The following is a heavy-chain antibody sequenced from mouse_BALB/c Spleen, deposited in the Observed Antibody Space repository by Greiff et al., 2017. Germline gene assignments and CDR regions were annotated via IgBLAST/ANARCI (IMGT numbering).Heavy chain of an antibody. Sequence: VQLQQSGGGLVQPGESLKLSCESNEYEFPSHDMSWVRKTPEKRLELVAAIISDGGSTYYPDTMERRFIISRDNTKKTLYLQMSSLRSEDTALYYCARDYYGSSWFAYWGQGTLVTVSA. CDR1: EYEFPSHD. CDR3: ARDYYGSSWFAY. J-gene: IGHJ3*01. V-gene: IGHV5-2*01. D-gene: IGHD1-1*01. CDR2: IISDGGST.